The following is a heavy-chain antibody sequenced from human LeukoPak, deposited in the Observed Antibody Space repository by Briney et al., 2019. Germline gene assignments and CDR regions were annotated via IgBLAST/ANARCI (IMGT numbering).Heavy chain of an antibody. CDR2: INHSGYT. D-gene: IGHD4-17*01. V-gene: IGHV4-34*01. CDR3: TRMTTGHDY. CDR1: GVSFDDYY. Sequence: SETLSLTCGVSGVSFDDYYWSWVRQTPGKGLEWLGEINHSGYTNDSPSLKSRVTLSIATSRKQFSLNLRSVTVADAGIYYCTRMTTGHDYWGQGTLVTVSS. J-gene: IGHJ4*02.